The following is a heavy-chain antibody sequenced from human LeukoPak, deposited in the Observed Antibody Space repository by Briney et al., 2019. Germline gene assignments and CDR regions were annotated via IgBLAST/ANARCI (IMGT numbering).Heavy chain of an antibody. CDR2: LHSGGST. V-gene: IGHV3-53*01. D-gene: IGHD1-14*01. CDR1: GFTVSGHY. Sequence: PGGSLRLSCAASGFTVSGHYMSWVRQAPRKGLEWVSILHSGGSTYYTDSVKGRFTISRDNSKNTLYLQMSSVRAEDTAVYYCARGKRTDGNFEGFDYWGQGTLVTVSS. CDR3: ARGKRTDGNFEGFDY. J-gene: IGHJ4*02.